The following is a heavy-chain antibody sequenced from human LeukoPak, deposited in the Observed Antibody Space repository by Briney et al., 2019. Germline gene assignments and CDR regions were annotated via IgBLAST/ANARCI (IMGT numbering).Heavy chain of an antibody. V-gene: IGHV1-18*01. CDR1: GYTXTSYG. D-gene: IGHD3-22*01. CDR3: ARDEARYSSGYYPNWFDP. Sequence: GASVKVSCKASGYTXTSYGISGVRQAPGQGLEWMGWISGYNGYTHYAHNLQGRVTMTTDTSTSTAYMELRSLRSDDTAVYYCARDEARYSSGYYPNWFDPWGQGTLVTVSS. CDR2: ISGYNGYT. J-gene: IGHJ5*02.